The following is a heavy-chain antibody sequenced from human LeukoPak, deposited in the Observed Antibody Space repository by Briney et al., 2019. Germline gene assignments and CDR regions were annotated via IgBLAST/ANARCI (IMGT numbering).Heavy chain of an antibody. J-gene: IGHJ4*02. V-gene: IGHV3-7*01. D-gene: IGHD3-22*01. CDR1: GFTFSSYW. Sequence: GGSLRLSCAASGFTFSSYWMSWVRQAPGKGLEWVANIKQDGSEKYYVDSVKGRFTTSRDNAKNSLYLQMNSLRAEDTAVYYCARMGSSGYFDYWGQGTLVTVSS. CDR3: ARMGSSGYFDY. CDR2: IKQDGSEK.